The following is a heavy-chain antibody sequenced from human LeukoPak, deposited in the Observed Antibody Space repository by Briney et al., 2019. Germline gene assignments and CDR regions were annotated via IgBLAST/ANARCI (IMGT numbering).Heavy chain of an antibody. V-gene: IGHV3-23*01. CDR3: AKVIGPYWYFDL. CDR2: INGSGGST. CDR1: GFTFSSYA. J-gene: IGHJ2*01. Sequence: GGSLRLSCAASGFTFSSYAMSWVRQAPGKGLEWVSAINGSGGSTYYADSVKGRFTISRDNSKNTLYLQMNSLRAEDTAVYYCAKVIGPYWYFDLWGRGTLVTVSS.